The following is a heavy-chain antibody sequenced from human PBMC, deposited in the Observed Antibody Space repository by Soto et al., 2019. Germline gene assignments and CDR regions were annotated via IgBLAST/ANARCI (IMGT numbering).Heavy chain of an antibody. CDR1: GFTFSSYG. J-gene: IGHJ6*02. CDR2: IWYDGSNK. CDR3: AGDPSYCSRTRCPGYGMDV. D-gene: IGHD2-2*01. V-gene: IGHV3-33*01. Sequence: GGSLRLSCAASGFTFSSYGMHWVRQAPGKGLEWVAVIWYDGSNKYYADSVKGRFTISRDNSKNTLYLQMNSLRAEDTAVYYCAGDPSYCSRTRCPGYGMDVWGQGSTVTVSS.